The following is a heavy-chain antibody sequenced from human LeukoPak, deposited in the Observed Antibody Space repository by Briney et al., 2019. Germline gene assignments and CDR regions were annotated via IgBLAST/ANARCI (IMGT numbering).Heavy chain of an antibody. CDR2: IYSCGST. V-gene: IGHV3-66*01. CDR1: GFTVSSHY. Sequence: PGGSLRLSRAASGFTVSSHYMSWVRQAPGKGLEWVSVIYSCGSTYYADSVKGRFTISRDNPKNSLYLQMNSLRAEDTAVYYCARDSATVTSTSSWFDPWGQGTLVTVSS. D-gene: IGHD4-17*01. CDR3: ARDSATVTSTSSWFDP. J-gene: IGHJ5*02.